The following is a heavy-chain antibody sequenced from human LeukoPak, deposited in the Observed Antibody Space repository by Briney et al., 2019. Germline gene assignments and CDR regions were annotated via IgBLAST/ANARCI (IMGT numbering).Heavy chain of an antibody. CDR3: ARDGTVTDAFDI. CDR2: ISSSSSYI. J-gene: IGHJ3*02. Sequence: PGGSLRLSCAASGFTFSSYEMNWVRQAPGKGLEWVSSISSSSSYIYYADSVKGRFTISRDNAKNSLYLQMNSLRAEDTAVYYCARDGTVTDAFDIWGQGTMVTVSS. CDR1: GFTFSSYE. V-gene: IGHV3-21*04. D-gene: IGHD4-17*01.